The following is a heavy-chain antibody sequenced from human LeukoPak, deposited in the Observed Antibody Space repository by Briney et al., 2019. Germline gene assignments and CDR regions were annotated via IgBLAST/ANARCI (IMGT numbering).Heavy chain of an antibody. D-gene: IGHD1-20*01. V-gene: IGHV4-61*02. CDR2: IYTSGST. J-gene: IGHJ6*03. CDR3: GRDNRPWLPLARYNWNGGYYYYYMDV. Sequence: SQTLSLNCTVSAGSISSGSYYWNWLRQPAGKGLEWIGRIYTSGSTNYNPSLNSRVTMSVHTSKNHFPLKLSSVTAADTAVYYCGRDNRPWLPLARYNWNGGYYYYYMDVWGKGTTVTISS. CDR1: AGSISSGSYY.